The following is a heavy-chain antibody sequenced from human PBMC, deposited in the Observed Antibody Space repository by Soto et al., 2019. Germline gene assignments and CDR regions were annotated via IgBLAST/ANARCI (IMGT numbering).Heavy chain of an antibody. Sequence: PSETLSLTCTVSGGSISSGDYYWSWIRQPPGKGLEWIGYIYYSGSTYYNPSLKSRVTISVDTSKNQFSLKLSSVTAADTAVYYCARDRNFKYYYYGMDVWGQGTTVTVSS. CDR1: GGSISSGDYY. CDR3: ARDRNFKYYYYGMDV. V-gene: IGHV4-30-4*01. J-gene: IGHJ6*02. CDR2: IYYSGST.